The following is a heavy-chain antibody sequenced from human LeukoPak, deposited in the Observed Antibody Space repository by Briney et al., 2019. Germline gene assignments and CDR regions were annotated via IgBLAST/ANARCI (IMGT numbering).Heavy chain of an antibody. CDR2: IFYSGKT. J-gene: IGHJ4*02. CDR1: GNSIGDGDDY. Sequence: SETLSLTCTVSGNSIGDGDDYWSWVRQFPGKGLEWIGYIFYSGKTYYNPSLKSRLTLSVDRSKNQFSLKVTSVTAADTAVYFCARGPNYYGVDRSYYYFDHWGQGTLVTVSS. V-gene: IGHV4-31*03. D-gene: IGHD3-10*01. CDR3: ARGPNYYGVDRSYYYFDH.